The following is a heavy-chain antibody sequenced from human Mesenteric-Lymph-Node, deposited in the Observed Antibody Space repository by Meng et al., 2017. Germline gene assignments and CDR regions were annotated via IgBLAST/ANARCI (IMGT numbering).Heavy chain of an antibody. D-gene: IGHD3-9*01. V-gene: IGHV1-3*01. Sequence: QVQLVQSGAELKKPGASVKVSCKASGDTFTSYGIHWVRQAPGQGLEWMGWINVGNDKRKYSQKFQGRVTITRDTSASTAYMEVSSLRSEDTAVYYCARDRPYFDSNWFDPWGQGTLVTVSS. CDR2: INVGNDKR. CDR3: ARDRPYFDSNWFDP. CDR1: GDTFTSYG. J-gene: IGHJ5*02.